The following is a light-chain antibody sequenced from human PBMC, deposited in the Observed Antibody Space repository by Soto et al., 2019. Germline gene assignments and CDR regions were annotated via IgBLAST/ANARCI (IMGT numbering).Light chain of an antibody. J-gene: IGKJ2*02. V-gene: IGKV1-5*01. CDR2: DAS. Sequence: DIQMTQSPSTLSASVGDRVTITCRASQSISSWLAWDQQKPGKAPKLLIYDASSLESGVPSRFSGSGSGTEFTLTISSLQPDDFATYYCQQYNSYPCTFGQGTKLEIK. CDR1: QSISSW. CDR3: QQYNSYPCT.